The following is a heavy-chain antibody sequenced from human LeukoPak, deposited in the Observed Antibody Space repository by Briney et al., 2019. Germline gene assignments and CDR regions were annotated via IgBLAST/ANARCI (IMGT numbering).Heavy chain of an antibody. V-gene: IGHV1-69*13. CDR2: IIPIFGTA. Sequence: GASVKVSCKASGGTFSSYAISWVRQAPGQGLEWMGGIIPIFGTANYAQKFQGRVTITADESTSTAYMELSSMRSEDTAVYYCARDRAELGLDYWGQGTLVTVSS. D-gene: IGHD7-27*01. J-gene: IGHJ4*02. CDR1: GGTFSSYA. CDR3: ARDRAELGLDY.